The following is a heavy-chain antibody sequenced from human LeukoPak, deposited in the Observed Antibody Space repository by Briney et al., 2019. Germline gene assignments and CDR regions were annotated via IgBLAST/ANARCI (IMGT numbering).Heavy chain of an antibody. Sequence: GGSLRLSCAASGFTFSSYSMNWVRQAPGKGLEWISYISGSGATYYAASVKGRFTISRDNAQNSLWLQMNSLRAEDTAVYYCAKADDYVWGSYRYTGGGELDYWGQGTLVTVSS. CDR3: AKADDYVWGSYRYTGGGELDY. CDR2: ISGSGAT. J-gene: IGHJ4*02. D-gene: IGHD3-16*02. V-gene: IGHV3-48*04. CDR1: GFTFSSYS.